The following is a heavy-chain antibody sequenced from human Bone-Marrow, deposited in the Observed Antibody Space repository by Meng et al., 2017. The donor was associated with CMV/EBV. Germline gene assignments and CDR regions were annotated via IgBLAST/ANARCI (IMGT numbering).Heavy chain of an antibody. J-gene: IGHJ6*02. V-gene: IGHV3-21*01. CDR3: ARGILWFGEFDYGMDV. CDR2: ISSSSSYI. D-gene: IGHD3-10*01. CDR1: GFTFSSYS. Sequence: GGSLRLSCAASGFTFSSYSMNWVRQAPGKGLEWVSSISSSSSYIYYADSVKGRFTISRDNAKNSPYLQMNSLRAEDTAVYYCARGILWFGEFDYGMDVWGQGTTVTVSS.